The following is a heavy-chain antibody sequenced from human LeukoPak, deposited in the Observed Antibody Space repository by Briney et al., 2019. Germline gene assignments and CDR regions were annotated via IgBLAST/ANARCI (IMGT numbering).Heavy chain of an antibody. Sequence: GGSLRLSCAASGFTFGRYAMNWVRQAPGKGLEGVSAISGSAAGTYYADSVKGRFTISRDNSKNTLYLQMNSLRAEDTAAYYCAKVNNIAVAGTLDYWGQGTLVTVSS. V-gene: IGHV3-23*01. J-gene: IGHJ4*02. CDR1: GFTFGRYA. D-gene: IGHD6-13*01. CDR3: AKVNNIAVAGTLDY. CDR2: ISGSAAGT.